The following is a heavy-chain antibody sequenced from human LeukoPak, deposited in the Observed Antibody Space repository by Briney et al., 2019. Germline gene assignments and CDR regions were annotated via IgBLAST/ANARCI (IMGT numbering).Heavy chain of an antibody. CDR3: AKFEDWFDY. Sequence: PGGSLRLSCAASGFTFDDYAMHWVRQAPGKGLEWVSSISWNSGSIGYADSVKGRFTISRDNAKNSLYLQMNSLRAEDTALYYCAKFEDWFDYWGQGTLVTVSS. V-gene: IGHV3-9*01. J-gene: IGHJ5*01. CDR1: GFTFDDYA. D-gene: IGHD3-9*01. CDR2: ISWNSGSI.